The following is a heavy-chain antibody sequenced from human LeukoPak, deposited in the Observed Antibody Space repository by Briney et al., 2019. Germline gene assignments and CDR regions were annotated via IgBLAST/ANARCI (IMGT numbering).Heavy chain of an antibody. D-gene: IGHD6-13*01. CDR2: IPSTMSYT. V-gene: IGHV3-21*05. CDR1: GFTFSDDS. Sequence: GGALRLSCAASGFTFSDDSMEWVRRAPGGGLELVSYIPSTMSYTYYAESVKGRLTISRENAKNSLYLQMNSLRADDTAVYYCARNRLSSSFAYFDYWGQGALVTVSS. CDR3: ARNRLSSSFAYFDY. J-gene: IGHJ4*02.